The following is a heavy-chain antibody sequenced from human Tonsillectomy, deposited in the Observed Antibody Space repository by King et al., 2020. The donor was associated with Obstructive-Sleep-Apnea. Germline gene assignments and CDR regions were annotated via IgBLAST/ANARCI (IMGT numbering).Heavy chain of an antibody. CDR3: ARDDYSNAPYYSHMDV. J-gene: IGHJ6*03. CDR1: GGTFSTFA. Sequence: VQLVESGAEVKKPGSSVNVSCKASGGTFSTFAISWVRQAPGQGLEWMGGILPIFDTPNYAQKFQGRLTITADESTTTAYMELSSLRSEDTAVYYCARDDYSNAPYYSHMDVWGKGTTVTVSS. CDR2: ILPIFDTP. D-gene: IGHD4-11*01. V-gene: IGHV1-69*01.